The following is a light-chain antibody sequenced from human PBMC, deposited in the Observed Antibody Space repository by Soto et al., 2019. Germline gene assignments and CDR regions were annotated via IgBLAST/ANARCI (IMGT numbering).Light chain of an antibody. CDR1: SSNIGAGYD. Sequence: QSVLTQPPSVSGAPGQRVTISCTGSSSNIGAGYDVHWYQQFPGTAPKLLIYGNSNRPSVVPDRFSGSKSGTSASLAITGLQAEDEADYYCQSYDSSLSGFYVFGTGTKVTVL. V-gene: IGLV1-40*01. CDR2: GNS. J-gene: IGLJ1*01. CDR3: QSYDSSLSGFYV.